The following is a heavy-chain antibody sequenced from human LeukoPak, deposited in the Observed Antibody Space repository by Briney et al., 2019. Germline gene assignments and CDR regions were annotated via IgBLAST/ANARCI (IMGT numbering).Heavy chain of an antibody. CDR3: ARDRYYESSGYYYSDY. CDR2: IYSGGST. V-gene: IGHV3-53*01. D-gene: IGHD3-22*01. Sequence: GGSLRLSCATSGFTFSTYGMHWVRQAPGKGLEWVSVIYSGGSTYYADSVKGRFTISRDNSKNTLYLQMNSLRAEDTAVYYCARDRYYESSGYYYSDYWGQGSLVTVSS. CDR1: GFTFSTYG. J-gene: IGHJ4*02.